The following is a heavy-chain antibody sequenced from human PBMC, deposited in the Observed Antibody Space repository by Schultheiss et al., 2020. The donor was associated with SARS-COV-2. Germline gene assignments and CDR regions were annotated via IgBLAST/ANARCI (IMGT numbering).Heavy chain of an antibody. CDR3: ARGGYGDYDSYYFDY. J-gene: IGHJ4*02. V-gene: IGHV3-7*01. CDR2: IKQDGSEK. CDR1: GFTFSSYG. D-gene: IGHD5-12*01. Sequence: GGSLRLSCAASGFTFSSYGMHWVRQAPGKGLEWVANIKQDGSEKYYVDSVKGRFTISRDNSKNTLYLQMNSLRAEDTAVYWCARGGYGDYDSYYFDYWGQGTLVTVSS.